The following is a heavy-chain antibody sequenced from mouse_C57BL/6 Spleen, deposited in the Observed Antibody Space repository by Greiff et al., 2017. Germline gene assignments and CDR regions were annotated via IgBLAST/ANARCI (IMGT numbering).Heavy chain of an antibody. CDR1: GFSFNTYA. J-gene: IGHJ1*03. CDR3: VRHSYGSSDWYFDV. CDR2: IRSKSNNYAT. V-gene: IGHV10-1*01. D-gene: IGHD1-1*01. Sequence: EVQLVESGGGLVQPKGSLKLSCAASGFSFNTYAMTWVRQAPGQGLEWVARIRSKSNNYATYYADSVKDRFTISRDDSESMLYLQMNNLKTEDTAMYYCVRHSYGSSDWYFDVWGTGTTVTVSS.